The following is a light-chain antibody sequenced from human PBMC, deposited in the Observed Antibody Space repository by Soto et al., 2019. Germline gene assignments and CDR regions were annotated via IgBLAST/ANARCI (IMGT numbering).Light chain of an antibody. CDR3: QVWDSSTHNYV. CDR2: RDS. Sequence: SSELTQPLSVSVALGQTARITCGGNNIGSKNVHWYQQKPGQAPVLVIYRDSNRPSGIPERFSGSNSGNTATLTISRAQAGDEADYYCQVWDSSTHNYVFGTGTKLTVL. J-gene: IGLJ1*01. CDR1: NIGSKN. V-gene: IGLV3-9*01.